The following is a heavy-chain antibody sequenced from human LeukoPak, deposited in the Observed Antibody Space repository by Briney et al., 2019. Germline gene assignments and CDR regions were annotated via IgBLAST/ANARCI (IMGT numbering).Heavy chain of an antibody. CDR3: ARDLYRGGPVS. Sequence: GGSLRHSCAASGFTFSTHWMSWVRPPPPNGLECVGNIKQDGSENYYVASVKGRFTISRDNAKNSLYCQLNSLRAEDTAVYYCARDLYRGGPVSWGQGTLVTVSS. CDR2: IKQDGSEN. CDR1: GFTFSTHW. J-gene: IGHJ5*02. D-gene: IGHD3-10*01. V-gene: IGHV3-7*01.